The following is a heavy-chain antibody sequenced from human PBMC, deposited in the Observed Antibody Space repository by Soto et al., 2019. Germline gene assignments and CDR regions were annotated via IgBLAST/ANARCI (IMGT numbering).Heavy chain of an antibody. J-gene: IGHJ4*02. V-gene: IGHV3-30*18. D-gene: IGHD3-3*01. Sequence: SLRLSCTASGIPFSSYGMHWVRQAPGKGLEWVAVISYDGNNKYYADSVRGRVTISRDNSKNTLYLQMNSLRVEDTAVYYCAKDSDPTSTYDFWSGYPDYWGQGTLVTVSS. CDR1: GIPFSSYG. CDR2: ISYDGNNK. CDR3: AKDSDPTSTYDFWSGYPDY.